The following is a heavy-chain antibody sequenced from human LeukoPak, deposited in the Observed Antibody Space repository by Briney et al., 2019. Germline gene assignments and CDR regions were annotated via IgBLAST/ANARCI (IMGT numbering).Heavy chain of an antibody. Sequence: GGSLRLSCAASGFTFSDSDMSWIRQAPGKGLEWVSYICTGTSYTNYADSVKGRFTISRDNAKNTLYLQMNSLRDEDTAVYYCAGFGELYCPDHWGQGTLVTVSS. D-gene: IGHD2-8*02. CDR2: ICTGTSYT. CDR3: AGFGELYCPDH. J-gene: IGHJ4*02. V-gene: IGHV3-11*06. CDR1: GFTFSDSD.